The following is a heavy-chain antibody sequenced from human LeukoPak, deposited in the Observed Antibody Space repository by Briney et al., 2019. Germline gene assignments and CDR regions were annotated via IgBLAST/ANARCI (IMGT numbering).Heavy chain of an antibody. CDR1: GGPFSGYY. J-gene: IGHJ4*02. CDR3: ARGHSYCSSTSCYLDLSSRRTSYLH. CDR2: INHSRIT. Sequence: SETLSLTCAVYGGPFSGYYWSWIRQPPRKGLEWIGEINHSRITTYNPSLKSRVTISIDTSKNQFSLKLSSVTAADTAVYYCARGHSYCSSTSCYLDLSSRRTSYLHWGQGTLVTVSS. V-gene: IGHV4-34*01. D-gene: IGHD2-2*01.